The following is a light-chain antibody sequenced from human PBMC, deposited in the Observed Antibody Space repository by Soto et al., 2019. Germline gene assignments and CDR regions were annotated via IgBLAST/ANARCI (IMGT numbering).Light chain of an antibody. Sequence: EIVLTQSPGTLSLSPGERATLSCRASQSVSSSSYLAWYQQQPGQAPRLLIYGASSRDTGIPDRFSGSGSGTDFTLTISRPQPEDVAEFYCQQYGSSPSYTFGQGTKLEIK. J-gene: IGKJ2*01. CDR3: QQYGSSPSYT. CDR2: GAS. V-gene: IGKV3-20*01. CDR1: QSVSSSSY.